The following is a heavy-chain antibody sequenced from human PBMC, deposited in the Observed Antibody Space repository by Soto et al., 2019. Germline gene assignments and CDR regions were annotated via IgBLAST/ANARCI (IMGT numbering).Heavy chain of an antibody. V-gene: IGHV1-69*13. CDR1: GGTFSSYA. CDR2: IIPIFGTA. D-gene: IGHD2-15*01. J-gene: IGHJ6*02. Sequence: SVKVSCKASGGTFSSYAISWVRQAPGQGLEWMGGIIPIFGTANYAQKFQGRVTITADESTSTAYMELSSLRSEDTAVYYCARGLGYCSGGSCYSGGYSYNYGMDVWGQGTTVTVSS. CDR3: ARGLGYCSGGSCYSGGYSYNYGMDV.